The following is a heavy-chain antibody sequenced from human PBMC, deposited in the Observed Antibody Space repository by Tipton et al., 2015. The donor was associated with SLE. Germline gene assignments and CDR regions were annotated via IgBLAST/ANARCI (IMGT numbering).Heavy chain of an antibody. J-gene: IGHJ4*02. CDR1: GGSISSYY. Sequence: TLSLTCTVSGGSISSYYCSWIRQPPGKGLEWIGYIYYNGGTNYNPSLKSRVTISVDTSKNQFSLKLSSVTAADTAVYYCARGRSPFDSWGQGTLVTVSS. CDR2: IYYNGGT. CDR3: ARGRSPFDS. V-gene: IGHV4-59*01.